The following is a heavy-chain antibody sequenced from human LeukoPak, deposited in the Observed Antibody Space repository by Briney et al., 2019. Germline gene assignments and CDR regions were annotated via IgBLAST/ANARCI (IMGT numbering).Heavy chain of an antibody. V-gene: IGHV4-39*01. CDR2: IYYSGST. CDR1: GGSISSSSYY. CDR3: ARHSGRFGQFDY. Sequence: SETLSLTCTVSGGSISSSSYYWGWIRQPPGKGLEWIGSIYYSGSTYYNPSLKSRVTISVDTSKNQFSLKLSSVTAADTAVYYCARHSGRFGQFDYWGQGTLVTVSS. D-gene: IGHD1-26*01. J-gene: IGHJ4*02.